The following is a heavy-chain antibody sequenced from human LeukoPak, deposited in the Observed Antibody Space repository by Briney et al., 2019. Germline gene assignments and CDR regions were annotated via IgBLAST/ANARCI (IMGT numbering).Heavy chain of an antibody. CDR1: GGSISSSSYY. CDR2: IYYSGST. J-gene: IGHJ4*02. V-gene: IGHV4-39*07. Sequence: PSETLSLTCTVSGGSISSSSYYWGWIRQPPGKGLEWIGSIYYSGSTYYNPSLKSRVTISVDTSKNQFSLKLSSVTAADTAVYYCARDLQTQSENYWGQGTLVIVSS. CDR3: ARDLQTQSENY.